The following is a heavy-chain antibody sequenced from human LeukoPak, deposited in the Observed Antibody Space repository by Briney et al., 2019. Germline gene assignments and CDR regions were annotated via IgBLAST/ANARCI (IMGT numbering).Heavy chain of an antibody. V-gene: IGHV4-39*07. CDR3: ARVGQWLVR. CDR2: INDSGNT. CDR1: GGSISSSRYY. J-gene: IGHJ4*02. Sequence: SETLSLTCTVSGGSISSSRYYWGWIRQPPGKGLEWIASINDSGNTYYNPSLKSRVTISVDSSKNQFSLKLSSVTAADTAVYYCARVGQWLVRWGQGTLVTVSS. D-gene: IGHD6-19*01.